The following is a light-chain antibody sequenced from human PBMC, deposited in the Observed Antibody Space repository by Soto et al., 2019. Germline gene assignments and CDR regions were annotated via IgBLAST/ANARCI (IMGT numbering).Light chain of an antibody. CDR3: QQYNNWAA. CDR1: QRVSSN. V-gene: IGKV3-15*01. CDR2: GTS. J-gene: IGKJ1*01. Sequence: EIVMTQSPATLSVSPGERATLSCRASQRVSSNLAWYQQKPGQAPRLLIYGTSTRATRIPARFSGSGSGTEFTLTISSLQSEDFADYYCQQYNNWAAFGQGTKVEIK.